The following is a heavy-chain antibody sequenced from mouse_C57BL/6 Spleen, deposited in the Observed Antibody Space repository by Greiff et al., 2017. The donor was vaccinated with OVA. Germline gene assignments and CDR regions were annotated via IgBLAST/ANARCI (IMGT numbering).Heavy chain of an antibody. J-gene: IGHJ4*01. Sequence: QVQLKQPGAELVKPGASVKLSCKASGYTFTSYWMHWVKQRPGRGLEWIGRIDPNSGGTKYTEKFKSKATLTVDKPSSTAYMQLSSLTSEDSAVYYCARRTPYAMDYWGQGTSVTVSS. CDR3: ARRTPYAMDY. V-gene: IGHV1-72*01. CDR1: GYTFTSYW. CDR2: IDPNSGGT.